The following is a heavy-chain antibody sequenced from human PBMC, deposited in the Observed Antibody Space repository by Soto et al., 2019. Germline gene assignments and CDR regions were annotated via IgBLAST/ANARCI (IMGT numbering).Heavy chain of an antibody. J-gene: IGHJ3*02. Sequence: GGSLRLSCAASGFAFSSHPMSWVRQAPEKGLEWVAGISDGGDLTYNADSVRGRFTISRDNSRNTLYLQMNSLRAEDTAVYYCAGRVIGSSRAFDIWGQGTMVTVSS. D-gene: IGHD3-10*01. CDR1: GFAFSSHP. CDR3: AGRVIGSSRAFDI. CDR2: ISDGGDLT. V-gene: IGHV3-23*01.